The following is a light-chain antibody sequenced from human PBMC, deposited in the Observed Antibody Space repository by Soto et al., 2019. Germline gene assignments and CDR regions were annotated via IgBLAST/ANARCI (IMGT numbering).Light chain of an antibody. J-gene: IGKJ5*01. CDR1: QDINRF. CDR3: LQHTTYPYT. CDR2: ETS. V-gene: IGKV1-17*03. Sequence: DVQMAQSPCAMSASVGDRVPIACRASQDINRFFAWFQHKPGRAPERLIYETSNLQPGVPSRFSGSGSGTEFTLAISGLQPEDFATYYCLQHTTYPYTFGQGTRLEI.